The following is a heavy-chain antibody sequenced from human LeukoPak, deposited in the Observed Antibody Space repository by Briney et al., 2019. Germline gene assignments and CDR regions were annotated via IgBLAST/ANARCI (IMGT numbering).Heavy chain of an antibody. V-gene: IGHV4-59*08. D-gene: IGHD6-19*01. CDR2: IYYSGST. Sequence: PSETLSLTCTVSGGSISGYYWSWIRQPPGKGLEWIGYIYYSGSTNYNPSLKSRVTISVDTSKNQFSLKLSSVTAADTAVYYCARHSRPWLGFDYWGQGTLVTVSS. CDR3: ARHSRPWLGFDY. CDR1: GGSISGYY. J-gene: IGHJ4*02.